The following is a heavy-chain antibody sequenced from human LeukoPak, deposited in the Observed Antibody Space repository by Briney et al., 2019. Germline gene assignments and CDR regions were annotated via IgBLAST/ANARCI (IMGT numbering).Heavy chain of an antibody. V-gene: IGHV3-7*01. D-gene: IGHD3-3*01. CDR2: IKQDRGEK. Sequence: GGSLRLSCAASGFTFSSYWMSWVRQAPGKGLELVANIKQDRGEKYYVDSVKGRFTISRDNAKNSLYLQMNSLRAEDTAVYYCARLREIPVFGVVTKSTSYFDYWGQGTLVTVSS. J-gene: IGHJ4*02. CDR3: ARLREIPVFGVVTKSTSYFDY. CDR1: GFTFSSYW.